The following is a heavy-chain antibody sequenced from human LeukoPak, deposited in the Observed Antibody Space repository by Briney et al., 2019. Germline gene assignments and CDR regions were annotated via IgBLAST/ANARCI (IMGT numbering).Heavy chain of an antibody. D-gene: IGHD2-2*01. CDR1: GGSISSSNYY. CDR3: ATIIPAVMGAFDI. Sequence: SETLSLTCTVTGGSISSSNYYWSWIRQPPGKGLEWIGYIYYRGNTYYNPSLKSRVTISIDTSKNQFSLGLSSVTAADTAVYYCATIIPAVMGAFDIWGQGTMVTVSS. CDR2: IYYRGNT. V-gene: IGHV4-30-4*08. J-gene: IGHJ3*02.